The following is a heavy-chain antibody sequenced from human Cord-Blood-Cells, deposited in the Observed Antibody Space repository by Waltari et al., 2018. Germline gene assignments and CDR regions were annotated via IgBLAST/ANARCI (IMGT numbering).Heavy chain of an antibody. CDR2: IWDDGSNK. D-gene: IGHD6-13*01. J-gene: IGHJ3*02. CDR3: ARDMAAAGAFDI. CDR1: GFTFSSYG. Sequence: QVQLVESGGGVVQPGRSLRLSCAASGFTFSSYGMNWVRQAPGKGLEGVAVIWDDGSNKYYADSVKSRFTISRDNSKNTLYLQMNSLRAEDTAVYYCARDMAAAGAFDIWGQGTMVTVSS. V-gene: IGHV3-33*01.